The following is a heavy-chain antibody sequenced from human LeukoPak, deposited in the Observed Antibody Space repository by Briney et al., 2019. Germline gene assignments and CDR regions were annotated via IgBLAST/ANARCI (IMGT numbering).Heavy chain of an antibody. V-gene: IGHV4-59*01. Sequence: SETLSLTCIVSGGSNNSYYWSWIQQPPGKGLEWVVYIYYSGSTSYSPSLKSRVTISVDTSKNQFSLNLSSLTAADTAVYYCARERGGEYSDAFDIWGQGAMVTV. CDR1: GGSNNSYY. D-gene: IGHD3-16*01. CDR3: ARERGGEYSDAFDI. J-gene: IGHJ3*02. CDR2: IYYSGST.